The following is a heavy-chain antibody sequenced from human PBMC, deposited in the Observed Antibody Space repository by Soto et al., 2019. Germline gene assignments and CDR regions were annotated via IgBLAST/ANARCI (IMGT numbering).Heavy chain of an antibody. CDR2: ISSSSSYI. V-gene: IGHV3-21*01. CDR3: ARPRYSSGLYPNYHYYFYYMDV. Sequence: EVQLVESGGGLVKPGGSLRLSCAASGITFSSYSMNWVRQAPGKGLEWVSSISSSSSYIYYADSVKGRFTISRDNAKNSLYLQMNCLRAEETAVYYCARPRYSSGLYPNYHYYFYYMDVWGKGTTVTVSS. D-gene: IGHD6-19*01. CDR1: GITFSSYS. J-gene: IGHJ6*03.